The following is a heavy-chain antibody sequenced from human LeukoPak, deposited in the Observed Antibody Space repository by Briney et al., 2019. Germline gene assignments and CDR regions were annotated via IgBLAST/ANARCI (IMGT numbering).Heavy chain of an antibody. D-gene: IGHD2-2*01. Sequence: SQTLSLTCAISGDRVSSNRVTWNWLTQSPSRGLEWLGRTFYRSTWYNNYAVSVRGRITVNPDTSKNQFSLHLNSVTPEDTAVYYCARRLTQYDCFDPWGQGILVTVSS. CDR2: TFYRSTWYN. J-gene: IGHJ5*02. CDR3: ARRLTQYDCFDP. V-gene: IGHV6-1*01. CDR1: GDRVSSNRVT.